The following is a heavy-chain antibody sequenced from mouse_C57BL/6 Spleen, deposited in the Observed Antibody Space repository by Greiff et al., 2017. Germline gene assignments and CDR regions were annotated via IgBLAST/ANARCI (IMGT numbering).Heavy chain of an antibody. D-gene: IGHD1-3*01. V-gene: IGHV1-18*01. Sequence: VQLKQSGPELVKPGASVKIPCKASGYTFTDYNMDWVKQSHGKSLEWIGDINPNNGGTIYNQKFKGKATLTVDKSSSTAYMELRSLTSEDTAVYYCARKVEELSYAMDYWGQGTSVTVSS. CDR1: GYTFTDYN. CDR2: INPNNGGT. CDR3: ARKVEELSYAMDY. J-gene: IGHJ4*01.